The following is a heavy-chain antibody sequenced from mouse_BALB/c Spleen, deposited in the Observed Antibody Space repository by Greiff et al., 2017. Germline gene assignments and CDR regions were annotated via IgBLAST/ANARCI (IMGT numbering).Heavy chain of an antibody. CDR1: GYTFTSYT. V-gene: IGHV1-4*02. CDR2: INPSSGYT. Sequence: QVQLQQSAAELARPGASVKMSCKASGYTFTSYTMHWVKQRPGQGLEWIGYINPSSGYTEYNQKFKDKTTLTADKSSSTAYMQLSSLTSEDSAVYYCARGWLRRGDCYAMDYWGQGTSVTVSA. J-gene: IGHJ4*01. D-gene: IGHD2-2*01. CDR3: ARGWLRRGDCYAMDY.